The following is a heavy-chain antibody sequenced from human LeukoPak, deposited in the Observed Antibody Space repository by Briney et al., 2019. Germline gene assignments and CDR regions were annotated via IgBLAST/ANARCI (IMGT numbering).Heavy chain of an antibody. CDR1: GYTFTGYY. CDR2: INPNSGGT. Sequence: ASVKVSCKASGYTFTGYYMHWVRQAPGQGLEWMGWINPNSGGTNYAQKFQGRVTMTRDTSISTAYMELSRLRSDDTAVYYCARDSGGIVATIPDYWGQGTLVTVSS. CDR3: ARDSGGIVATIPDY. D-gene: IGHD5-12*01. J-gene: IGHJ4*02. V-gene: IGHV1-2*02.